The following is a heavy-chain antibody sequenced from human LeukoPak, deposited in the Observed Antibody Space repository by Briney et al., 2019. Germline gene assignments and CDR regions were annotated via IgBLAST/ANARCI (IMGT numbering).Heavy chain of an antibody. CDR3: ARGPAHYYYYYMDV. CDR1: GGSISSSFYY. Sequence: PSETLSLTCTVSGGSISSSFYYWGWIRQPPGKGLEWIRSIYYSGSTYYNPSLKSRLTISVDTSKNHFSLKLSSVTAADTAVYYCARGPAHYYYYYMDVWGKGTTVTVSS. V-gene: IGHV4-39*02. J-gene: IGHJ6*03. CDR2: IYYSGST.